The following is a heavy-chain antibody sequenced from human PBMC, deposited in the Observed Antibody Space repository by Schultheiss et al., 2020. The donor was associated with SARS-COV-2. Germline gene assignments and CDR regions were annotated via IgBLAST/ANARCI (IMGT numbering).Heavy chain of an antibody. D-gene: IGHD3-16*01. V-gene: IGHV4-34*01. CDR2: INHSGST. Sequence: SQTLSLTCAVYGGSFSGYYWSWIRQPPGKGLEWIGEINHSGSTNYNPSLKSRVTISVDTSKNQFSLKLSSVTAADTAVYYCARESFGRGRYYGMDVWGQGTTVTVS. J-gene: IGHJ6*02. CDR3: ARESFGRGRYYGMDV. CDR1: GGSFSGYY.